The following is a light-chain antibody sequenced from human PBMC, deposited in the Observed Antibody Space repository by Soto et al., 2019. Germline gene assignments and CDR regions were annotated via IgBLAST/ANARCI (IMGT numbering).Light chain of an antibody. CDR1: SSDVGGYNY. J-gene: IGLJ1*01. Sequence: QSVLTQPASVSGSPGQSITISCTGTSSDVGGYNYVSWYQQHPGKAPKLMIYELSNRPSVVSNRSSGSKSSNTASLTISGLHAEDEADYYCSSYTSSSTLVVFGTGTKVTVL. V-gene: IGLV2-14*01. CDR2: ELS. CDR3: SSYTSSSTLVV.